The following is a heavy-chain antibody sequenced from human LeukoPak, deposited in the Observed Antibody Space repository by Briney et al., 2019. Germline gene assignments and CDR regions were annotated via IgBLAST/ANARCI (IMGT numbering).Heavy chain of an antibody. CDR3: ARRDSSSWYDDY. Sequence: SETLSLTCTVSGGSISSYYWSWIRQPPGKGLEWIGYTHYSGSTKYNPSLNSRVTISLETSKNQFSLKLNSVAAADTAGYYCARRDSSSWYDDYWGQGTLVTVSS. CDR1: GGSISSYY. J-gene: IGHJ4*02. V-gene: IGHV4-59*01. CDR2: THYSGST. D-gene: IGHD6-13*01.